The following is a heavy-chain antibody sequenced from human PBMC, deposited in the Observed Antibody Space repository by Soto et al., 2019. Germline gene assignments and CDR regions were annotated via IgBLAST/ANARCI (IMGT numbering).Heavy chain of an antibody. CDR3: ARGSVVVTTRETNEPRAMNWFDP. CDR2: IYYSGST. CDR1: GGSISSGGYY. J-gene: IGHJ5*02. Sequence: PSETLSLTCTVSGGSISSGGYYWSWIRQHPGKGLEWIGYIYYSGSTYYNPSLKSRVTISVDTSKNQFSLKLSSVTAADTAVYYCARGSVVVTTRETNEPRAMNWFDPWGQGTLVTVSS. V-gene: IGHV4-31*03. D-gene: IGHD2-21*02.